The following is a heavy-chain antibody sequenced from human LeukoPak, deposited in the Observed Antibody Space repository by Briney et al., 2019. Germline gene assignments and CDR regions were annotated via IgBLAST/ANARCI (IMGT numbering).Heavy chain of an antibody. D-gene: IGHD3-22*01. CDR1: GYRFTSYW. J-gene: IGHJ4*02. CDR2: IYPGDSDT. V-gene: IGHV5-51*01. CDR3: ARLEYYYDSSGYYIRY. Sequence: GGSLEISCKGSGYRFTSYWIGWVRQLPGKGLEWMGIIYPGDSDTRYSPSFQGQVTISADKSISTAYLQWSSLKASDTAMYYCARLEYYYDSSGYYIRYWGQGTLVTVSS.